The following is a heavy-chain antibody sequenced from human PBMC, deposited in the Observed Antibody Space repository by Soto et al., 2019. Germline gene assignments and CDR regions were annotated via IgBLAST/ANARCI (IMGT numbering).Heavy chain of an antibody. J-gene: IGHJ4*02. D-gene: IGHD3-9*01. V-gene: IGHV3-11*01. CDR1: GFSFGDFD. Sequence: VQLMEAGGGLVRPGGSLRLSCAASGFSFGDFDMNWVRLAPGRGLEWVSFISSSSITTYYADSVRGRFTTSRDNAQKTLYLHMNNLRADDTAVYFCARETPYDIVPGYSKMYMDSWGPGTQVTV. CDR2: ISSSSITT. CDR3: ARETPYDIVPGYSKMYMDS.